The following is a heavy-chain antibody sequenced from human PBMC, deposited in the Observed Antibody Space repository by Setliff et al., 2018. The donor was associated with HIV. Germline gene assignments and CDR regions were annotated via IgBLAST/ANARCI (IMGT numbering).Heavy chain of an antibody. V-gene: IGHV3-33*01. CDR1: GFTFSRYG. CDR2: IWYDGNNK. J-gene: IGHJ6*03. CDR3: AREESASSWGYYHYYMDV. D-gene: IGHD3-16*01. Sequence: PGGSLRLSCAASGFTFSRYGMHWVRQTPGKGLEWVAIIWYDGNNKQYADSMKGRFTISRDNSNNMLYLQMNSLRAEDTAVYYCAREESASSWGYYHYYMDVWGKGTTVTGSS.